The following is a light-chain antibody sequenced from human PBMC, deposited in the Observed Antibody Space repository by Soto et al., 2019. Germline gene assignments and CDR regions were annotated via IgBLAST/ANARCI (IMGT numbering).Light chain of an antibody. CDR3: LQHNSYPLT. J-gene: IGKJ4*01. CDR1: QSINNY. V-gene: IGKV1-17*01. CDR2: AAS. Sequence: DIQMTQSPSSLSASVGDRVTITCRASQSINNYLGWYQQKPGKAPKRLIYAASSLQSGVPSRFSGSGSGTEFTLTISSLQPEDFATYYCLQHNSYPLTFGGGTKVDIK.